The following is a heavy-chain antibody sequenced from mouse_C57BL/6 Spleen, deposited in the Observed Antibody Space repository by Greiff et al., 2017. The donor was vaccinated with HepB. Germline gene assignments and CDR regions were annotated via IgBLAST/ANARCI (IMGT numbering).Heavy chain of an antibody. CDR3: ATYSNPL. Sequence: QVQLQQSGAELVKPGASVKLSCKASGYTFTSYWMQWVKQRPGQGLEWIGEIDPSDSYTNYNQKFKGKATLTVDTSSSTAYMQLSSLTSEDSAVYYCATYSNPLWGQGTTLTVSS. V-gene: IGHV1-50*01. CDR1: GYTFTSYW. CDR2: IDPSDSYT. D-gene: IGHD2-5*01. J-gene: IGHJ2*01.